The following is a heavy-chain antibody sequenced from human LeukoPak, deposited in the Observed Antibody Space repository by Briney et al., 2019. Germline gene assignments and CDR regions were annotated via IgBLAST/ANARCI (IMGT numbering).Heavy chain of an antibody. Sequence: SETLSLTCSVSGGSISNPNYYWGWIRQPPGKGLEWIGSIYYSGSTHYNPSLKSRVTISTDTSKNQFSLILNSEAAADTAMYYCARERGYTSSSGPGDFDYWGQGTLVTVSS. CDR3: ARERGYTSSSGPGDFDY. CDR2: IYYSGST. J-gene: IGHJ4*02. D-gene: IGHD6-6*01. CDR1: GGSISNPNYY. V-gene: IGHV4-39*07.